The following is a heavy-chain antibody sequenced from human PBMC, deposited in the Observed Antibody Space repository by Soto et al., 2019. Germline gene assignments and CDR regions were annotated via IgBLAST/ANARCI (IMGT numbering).Heavy chain of an antibody. CDR2: INPKSGGT. Sequence: QVQLVQSGAEVKKPEASVRVSCKASGYSFTDYHIHWVRQAPGQGLEWLGRINPKSGGTSTAQKFQGWVTMTRDRSISTVYMELTRLRSDDTAVYFCARGHSTDCSNGVCSFFYNHEMDVWGQGTTVTVSS. V-gene: IGHV1-2*04. CDR3: ARGHSTDCSNGVCSFFYNHEMDV. D-gene: IGHD2-8*01. CDR1: GYSFTDYH. J-gene: IGHJ6*02.